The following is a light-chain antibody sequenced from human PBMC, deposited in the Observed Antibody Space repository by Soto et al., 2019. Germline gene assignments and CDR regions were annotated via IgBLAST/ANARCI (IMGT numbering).Light chain of an antibody. CDR3: QNFDSAPQT. V-gene: IGKV3-20*01. J-gene: IGKJ1*01. Sequence: EIVMTQSPATLSVSPGERATLSCRASQIVSDNYLAWYQQKPGQAPRLVVYGASSRATGVPDRFSASGSGTEFTLTISSLQPEDVATYYCQNFDSAPQTFGQGTKVDIK. CDR1: QIVSDNY. CDR2: GAS.